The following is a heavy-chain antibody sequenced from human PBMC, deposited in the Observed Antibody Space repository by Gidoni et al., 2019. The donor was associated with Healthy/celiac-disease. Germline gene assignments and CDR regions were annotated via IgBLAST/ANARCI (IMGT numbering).Heavy chain of an antibody. J-gene: IGHJ4*02. D-gene: IGHD1-26*01. Sequence: EVQLVESGGGLVQPGGSLKLACAASGLTFSGSAMPWVRQASGKGLEWVGRIRSKANSYATAYAASVKGRFTISRDDSKNTAYLQMNSLKTEDTAVYYCTGYGGLGYWGQGTLVTVSS. V-gene: IGHV3-73*02. CDR3: TGYGGLGY. CDR1: GLTFSGSA. CDR2: IRSKANSYAT.